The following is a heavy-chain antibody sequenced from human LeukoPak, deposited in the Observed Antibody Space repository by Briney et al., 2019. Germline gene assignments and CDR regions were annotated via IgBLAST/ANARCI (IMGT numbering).Heavy chain of an antibody. V-gene: IGHV3-43*02. CDR1: GLNFDDYA. CDR2: ISGDGGST. D-gene: IGHD3-10*01. Sequence: GGSLRLSCAAPGLNFDDYAIHWVRQAPGKGLEWVSLISGDGGSTFYADSVRGRFTISRDNAKNLLFLQMNGLRAEDTALYYCARGRSITLLRGVAMSDGFDIWGQGAMVAVSS. CDR3: ARGRSITLLRGVAMSDGFDI. J-gene: IGHJ3*02.